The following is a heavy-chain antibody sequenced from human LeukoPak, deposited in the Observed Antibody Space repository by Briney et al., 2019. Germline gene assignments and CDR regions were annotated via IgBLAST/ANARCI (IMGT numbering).Heavy chain of an antibody. CDR3: ARVSTYYYDSSGYFVTMQYYFDY. J-gene: IGHJ4*02. CDR2: IKQDGSEK. CDR1: GFTFSSYW. Sequence: PGGSLGLSCAASGFTFSSYWMSWVRQAPGKGLEWVANIKQDGSEKYYVDSVKGRFTISRDNAKNSLYLQMNSLRAEDTAVYYCARVSTYYYDSSGYFVTMQYYFDYWGQGTLVTVSS. V-gene: IGHV3-7*04. D-gene: IGHD3-22*01.